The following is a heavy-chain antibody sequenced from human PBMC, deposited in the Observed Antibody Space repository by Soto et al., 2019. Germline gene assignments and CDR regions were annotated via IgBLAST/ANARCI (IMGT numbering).Heavy chain of an antibody. Sequence: EVQLVESGGGLVQPGGSLRLSCAASGFTFSSYSMSWVRQAPGKGLGGVSYISSSSSTIYYADSVKGRFTISRDNAKNSLYLQMNSPRDEDTAVYYCASGKDYAEGGYWGQGTLVTVSS. J-gene: IGHJ4*02. CDR1: GFTFSSYS. V-gene: IGHV3-48*02. CDR2: ISSSSSTI. CDR3: ASGKDYAEGGY. D-gene: IGHD4-17*01.